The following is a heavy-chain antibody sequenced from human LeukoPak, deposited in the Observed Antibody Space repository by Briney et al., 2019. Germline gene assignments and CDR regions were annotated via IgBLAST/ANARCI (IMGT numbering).Heavy chain of an antibody. CDR1: GFTFSSYS. J-gene: IGHJ4*02. CDR2: ISSSSNYI. D-gene: IGHD2-2*01. CDR3: ARYMRYCSSTSCSTSDY. V-gene: IGHV3-21*01. Sequence: GGSLRLSCAASGFTFSSYSMNWVRRAPGKGLEWVSSISSSSNYISYADSVKGRFTISRDNAKNSLYLQMNSLRAEDTAVYYCARYMRYCSSTSCSTSDYWGQGTLVTVSS.